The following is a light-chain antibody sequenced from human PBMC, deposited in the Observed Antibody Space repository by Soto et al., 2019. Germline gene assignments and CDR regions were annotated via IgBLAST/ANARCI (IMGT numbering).Light chain of an antibody. CDR3: QRLGRSPGVT. V-gene: IGKV3-20*01. J-gene: IGKJ4*01. CDR2: GAS. Sequence: EIVLTQSPGTLSLSPGERATLSCRASQSVNNRYLAWYQQIPGQAPRLVIFGASSRATGIPDRFSGSGSGTAFTLTISRLEPEHFAVYCCQRLGRSPGVTFGGGTKVEIK. CDR1: QSVNNRY.